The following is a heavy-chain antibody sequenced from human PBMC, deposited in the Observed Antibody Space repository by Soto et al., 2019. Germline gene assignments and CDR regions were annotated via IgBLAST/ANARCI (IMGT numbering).Heavy chain of an antibody. CDR2: ISYDGGSK. Sequence: QVQMVESGGGVVQPGRSLRLSCAASGFSFSNYGMDWVRQAPGKGLEWVAVISYDGGSKYYADSGKGRFTISRDNYNNTVYLKMNRLRAEDTAVYYCAKDGRSGRYFTKGSYIDVWGKGITVTVPS. V-gene: IGHV3-30*18. J-gene: IGHJ6*03. CDR1: GFSFSNYG. D-gene: IGHD3-10*01. CDR3: AKDGRSGRYFTKGSYIDV.